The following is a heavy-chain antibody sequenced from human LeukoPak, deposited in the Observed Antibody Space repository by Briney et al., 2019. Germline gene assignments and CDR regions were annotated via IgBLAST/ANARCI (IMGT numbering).Heavy chain of an antibody. CDR2: ISSSSSYI. Sequence: GGSLRLSCAASGFTVSSNYMSWVRQAPGKGLEWVSSISSSSSYIYYADSVKGRFTISRDNAKNSLYLQMNSLRAEDTAVYYCARNRGGLGNYFDYWGQGTLVTVSS. D-gene: IGHD3/OR15-3a*01. CDR3: ARNRGGLGNYFDY. V-gene: IGHV3-21*01. CDR1: GFTVSSNY. J-gene: IGHJ4*02.